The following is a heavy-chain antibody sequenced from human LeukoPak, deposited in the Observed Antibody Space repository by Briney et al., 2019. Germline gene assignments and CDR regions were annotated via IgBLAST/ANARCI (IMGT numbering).Heavy chain of an antibody. D-gene: IGHD3-10*01. CDR2: IYYSGST. V-gene: IGHV4-39*01. Sequence: PSETLSLTCTVSGGSISSSSYYWGWIRQPPGKGLERIGSIYYSGSTYYNPSLKSRVTISVDTSKNQFSLKLSSVAAADTAVYYCASGSYYYGSGSSKLFDYWGQGTLVTVSS. CDR1: GGSISSSSYY. CDR3: ASGSYYYGSGSSKLFDY. J-gene: IGHJ4*02.